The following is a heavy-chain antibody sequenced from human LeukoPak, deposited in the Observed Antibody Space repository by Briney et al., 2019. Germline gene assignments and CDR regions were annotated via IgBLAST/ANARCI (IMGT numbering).Heavy chain of an antibody. CDR3: ARGVRGYSRGSRFDY. J-gene: IGHJ4*02. D-gene: IGHD5-18*01. CDR1: GFTFSSYG. V-gene: IGHV3-48*02. CDR2: ITSSGNTI. Sequence: PGGSLRLSCAASGFTFSSYGMHWVRQAPGKGLEWVSYITSSGNTIYYADSVKGRFTISRDNAKNSLYLQMNSLRDEDTAVYYCARGVRGYSRGSRFDYWGQGTLVTVSS.